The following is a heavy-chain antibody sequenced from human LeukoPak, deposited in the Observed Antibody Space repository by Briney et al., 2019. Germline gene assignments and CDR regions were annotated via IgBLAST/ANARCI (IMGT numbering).Heavy chain of an antibody. V-gene: IGHV3-23*01. CDR2: ISASGGST. CDR3: ARDLNRNWFDP. CDR1: GFTFTSYD. J-gene: IGHJ5*02. Sequence: GGSLRLSCVDSGFTFTSYDMSWVRHIPGKGLEWVSAISASGGSTYYADSVKGRFTISRDNSKSTLYLQMNSLRAEDTAIFYCARDLNRNWFDPWGQGTLVTVSS. D-gene: IGHD1-14*01.